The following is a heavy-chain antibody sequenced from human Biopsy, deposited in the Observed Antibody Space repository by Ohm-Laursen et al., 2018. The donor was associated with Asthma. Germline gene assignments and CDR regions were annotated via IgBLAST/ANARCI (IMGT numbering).Heavy chain of an antibody. V-gene: IGHV1-69*01. CDR2: IIPIFRTG. J-gene: IGHJ3*02. D-gene: IGHD3-9*01. CDR1: GGTFNTYA. Sequence: SSVKVSCKASGGTFNTYAFSWVRQAPGQGLEWMGGIIPIFRTGNYAQKFQGRVRITADDSTSTVFMELSSLRSDDTAMYYCARTYYDFLTGQVNDAFAIWGQGTMVTVSS. CDR3: ARTYYDFLTGQVNDAFAI.